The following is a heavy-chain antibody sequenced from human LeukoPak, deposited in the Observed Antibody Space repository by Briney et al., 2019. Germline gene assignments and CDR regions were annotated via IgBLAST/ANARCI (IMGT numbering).Heavy chain of an antibody. Sequence: SVKVSCKASGGTFSSYAISWVRQAPGQGLEWVGRIIPILGIANYAQKLQGRVTMTTDTSTSTAYMELRSLRSDDTAVYYCAREGSGWYGHYFDYWGQGTLVTVSS. J-gene: IGHJ4*02. CDR3: AREGSGWYGHYFDY. CDR2: IIPILGIA. V-gene: IGHV1-69*04. D-gene: IGHD6-19*01. CDR1: GGTFSSYA.